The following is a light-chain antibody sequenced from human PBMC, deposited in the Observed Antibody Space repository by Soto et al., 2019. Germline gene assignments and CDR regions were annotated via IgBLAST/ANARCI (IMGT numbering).Light chain of an antibody. CDR1: SSDVGGYNY. J-gene: IGLJ1*01. CDR3: ATWDDSLNGLYV. V-gene: IGLV2-14*01. Sequence: QSALTQPASVSGSPGQSITISCTGTSSDVGGYNYVSWYQQHPGKAPKLMIFDVSNRPSGVPDRFSGSKSGTSGSLAINGLQSEDEADYYCATWDDSLNGLYVFGTATKLTVL. CDR2: DVS.